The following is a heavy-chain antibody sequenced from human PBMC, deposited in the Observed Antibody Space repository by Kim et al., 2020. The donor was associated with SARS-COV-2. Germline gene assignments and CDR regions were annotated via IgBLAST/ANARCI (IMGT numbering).Heavy chain of an antibody. CDR2: ISDDGTTA. Sequence: GGSLRLSCAVSVVIFSSYWMHWVRQSPGKGLEWVSHISDDGTTATYADSVKGRFTISRDNAKNTLFLEMNSLRVDDTALYYCVRGIAGYSSSWYTQWGRGTLVTVSS. CDR3: VRGIAGYSSSWYTQ. D-gene: IGHD6-13*01. V-gene: IGHV3-74*01. CDR1: VVIFSSYW. J-gene: IGHJ4*02.